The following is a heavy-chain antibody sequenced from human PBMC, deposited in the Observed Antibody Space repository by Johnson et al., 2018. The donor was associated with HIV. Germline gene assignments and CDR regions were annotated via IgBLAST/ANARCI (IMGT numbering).Heavy chain of an antibody. J-gene: IGHJ3*01. D-gene: IGHD3-16*01. Sequence: QVQLVESGGGVVQPGGYLRLSCAASGFTFSSYGMHWVRQAQAKGLEWVAVISYDGSDKDYADSVKGRFTISRDSSKNTLYLQMNSLRIEDTAVYYCARGSRYTYDNDDVYLLQAFDVWGQGTVVTVSS. CDR2: ISYDGSDK. CDR3: ARGSRYTYDNDDVYLLQAFDV. CDR1: GFTFSSYG. V-gene: IGHV3-30*19.